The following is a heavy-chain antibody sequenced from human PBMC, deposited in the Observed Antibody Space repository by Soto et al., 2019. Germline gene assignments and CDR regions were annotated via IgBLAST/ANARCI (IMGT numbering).Heavy chain of an antibody. CDR3: ARGRTKDGDYYFDY. Sequence: ASVKVSCKASGYTFTSYDINWVRQATGQGLEWMGWMNPNSGNTGYAQKFQGRVTMTRNTSISTAYMELGSLRSEDTAVYYCARGRTKDGDYYFDYWGQGTLVTVSS. V-gene: IGHV1-8*01. CDR1: GYTFTSYD. J-gene: IGHJ4*02. D-gene: IGHD4-17*01. CDR2: MNPNSGNT.